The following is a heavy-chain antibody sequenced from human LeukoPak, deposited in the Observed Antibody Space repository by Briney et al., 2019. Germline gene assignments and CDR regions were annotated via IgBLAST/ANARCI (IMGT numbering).Heavy chain of an antibody. V-gene: IGHV4-34*01. Sequence: SETLSLTCAVYGGSFSGYYWSWIRQPPGKGLEWIGEINHSGSTNYNPSLKSRVTISVDTSKNQFSLKLSSVTAADTAVYYCAREADGYNWFDPWGQGTLVTVSS. J-gene: IGHJ5*02. CDR3: AREADGYNWFDP. D-gene: IGHD5-24*01. CDR1: GGSFSGYY. CDR2: INHSGST.